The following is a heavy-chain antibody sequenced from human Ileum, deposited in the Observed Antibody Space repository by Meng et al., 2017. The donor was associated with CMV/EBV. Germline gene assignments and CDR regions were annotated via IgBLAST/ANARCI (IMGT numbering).Heavy chain of an antibody. V-gene: IGHV1-18*01. D-gene: IGHD5-12*01. CDR1: GYTFTTFG. J-gene: IGHJ5*02. CDR2: ITPYNGNT. CDR3: AREEFSGYVSS. Sequence: QVQLVQSGAEVKKPAASVKVSCKASGYTFTTFGVNWVRQAPGQGLEWMGWITPYNGNTNYAHSLQGRVTMTTDTSTSTAYMELRNLRSDDTAVYYCAREEFSGYVSSWGQETLVTVSS.